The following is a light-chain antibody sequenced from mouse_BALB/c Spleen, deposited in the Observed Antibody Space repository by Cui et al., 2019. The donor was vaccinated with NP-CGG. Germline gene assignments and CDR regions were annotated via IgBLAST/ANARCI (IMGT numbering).Light chain of an antibody. CDR1: TGAVTTSNY. Sequence: VVPQESALTTSPGETVTLTCRSSTGAVTTSNYANWVQEKPDHLFTGLIGGTNNRAPGVPARFSGSLIGDKAALTITGSQTEDEAIYFCALWYSNHWVFGGGTKLTVL. CDR3: ALWYSNHWV. CDR2: GTN. V-gene: IGLV1*01. J-gene: IGLJ1*01.